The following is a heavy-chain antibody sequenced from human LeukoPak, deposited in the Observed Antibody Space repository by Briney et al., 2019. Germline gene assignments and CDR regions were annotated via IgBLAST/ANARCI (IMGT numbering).Heavy chain of an antibody. D-gene: IGHD4-17*01. V-gene: IGHV4-38-2*01. CDR1: GYSIRSGYH. CDR2: IYHSGNT. CDR3: ARVDYGDDSPFDS. Sequence: SETLSPSCAVSGYSIRSGYHWGWIRQPPGKGLEWMGIIYHSGNTFYNPSLKSRVTISVDTSKNQFFLNLTSVAAADTAVYYCARVDYGDDSPFDSWGQGTLVTVSS. J-gene: IGHJ4*02.